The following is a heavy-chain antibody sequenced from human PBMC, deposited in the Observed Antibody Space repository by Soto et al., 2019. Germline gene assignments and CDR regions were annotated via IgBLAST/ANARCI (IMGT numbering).Heavy chain of an antibody. CDR3: ARELVTETYYFDY. D-gene: IGHD3-16*02. CDR1: GGSISSGGYY. J-gene: IGHJ4*02. V-gene: IGHV4-31*03. Sequence: SETLSLTCTVSGGSISSGGYYWSWIRQHPGKGLEWIGYIYYSGSTYYNPSLKSRVTISVDTSKNQFSLKLSSVTAADTAVYYCARELVTETYYFDYWGQGTLVTVSS. CDR2: IYYSGST.